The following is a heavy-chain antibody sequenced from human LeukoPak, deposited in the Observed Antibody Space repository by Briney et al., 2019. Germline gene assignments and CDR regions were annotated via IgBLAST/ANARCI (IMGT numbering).Heavy chain of an antibody. V-gene: IGHV3-7*01. CDR1: GFTFSAYW. CDR2: IIEGGDVK. CDR3: AELGITMIGGV. Sequence: GGSLRLSCAASGFTFSAYWMTWVRQAPGKGLAWVANIIEGGDVKYYADSVKGRFIISRDNTKNSLYLQMNSLRAEDTAVYYCAELGITMIGGVWGKGTTVTISS. D-gene: IGHD3-10*02. J-gene: IGHJ6*04.